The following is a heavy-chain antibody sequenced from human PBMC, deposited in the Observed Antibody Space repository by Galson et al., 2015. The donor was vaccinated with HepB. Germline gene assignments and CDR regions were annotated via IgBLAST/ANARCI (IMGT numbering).Heavy chain of an antibody. V-gene: IGHV3-48*01. CDR2: IDIGSTTI. CDR1: GFTFSSYS. CDR3: ARIGYYTSGSYSIDY. Sequence: SLRLSCAASGFTFSSYSMNWVRQAPGKGLEWVSYIDIGSTTIYYADSMRGRFTISRDNAKSSLYLQMNSLRAEDTAVYYCARIGYYTSGSYSIDYWGQGTLVTVSS. J-gene: IGHJ4*02. D-gene: IGHD3-10*01.